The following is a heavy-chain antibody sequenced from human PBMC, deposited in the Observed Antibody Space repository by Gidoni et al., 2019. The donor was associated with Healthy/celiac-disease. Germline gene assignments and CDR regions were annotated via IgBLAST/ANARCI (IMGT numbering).Heavy chain of an antibody. CDR1: GGSFSGYY. J-gene: IGHJ6*03. CDR3: ARRGYCSSTSCYRGPRAHYYYYMDV. D-gene: IGHD2-2*01. Sequence: QVQLQQWGAGLLKPSETLSLTCAVYGGSFSGYYWSWIRQPPGKGLEWIGEINHRGSTNYNPSLKSRVTISVDTSKNQFSLKLSSVTAADTAVYYCARRGYCSSTSCYRGPRAHYYYYMDVWGKGTTVTVSS. V-gene: IGHV4-34*01. CDR2: INHRGST.